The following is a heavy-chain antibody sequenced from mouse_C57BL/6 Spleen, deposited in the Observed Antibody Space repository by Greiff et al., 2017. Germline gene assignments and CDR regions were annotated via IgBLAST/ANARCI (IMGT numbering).Heavy chain of an antibody. CDR2: IFPGSGST. D-gene: IGHD2-1*01. CDR1: GYTFTDYY. J-gene: IGHJ4*01. CDR3: ARGGLYGNPYYYAMDY. V-gene: IGHV1-75*01. Sequence: QVQLQQSGPELVKPGASVKISCKASGYTFTDYYINWVKQRPGQGLEWIGWIFPGSGSTYYNEKFKGKATLTVDKSSSTAYMLLSSLTSEDSAVYFCARGGLYGNPYYYAMDYWGQGTSVTVSS.